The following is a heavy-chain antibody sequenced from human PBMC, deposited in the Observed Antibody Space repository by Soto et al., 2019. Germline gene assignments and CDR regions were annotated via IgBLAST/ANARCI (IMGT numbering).Heavy chain of an antibody. D-gene: IGHD3-22*01. J-gene: IGHJ5*02. Sequence: GVSLRLSCTASGFTFGDYASSCFRQAPVKGLEWVGFIRSKAYGGTTEYAASLKGRFTISRDDSKSIAYLQMNSLKTEDTAVYYCTRDREYYDSSGYMDFAPWRQGTLVTVSS. CDR3: TRDREYYDSSGYMDFAP. CDR1: GFTFGDYA. CDR2: IRSKAYGGTT. V-gene: IGHV3-49*03.